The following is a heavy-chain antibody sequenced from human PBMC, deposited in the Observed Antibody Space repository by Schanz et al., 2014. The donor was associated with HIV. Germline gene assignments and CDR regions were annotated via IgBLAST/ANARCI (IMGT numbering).Heavy chain of an antibody. Sequence: QVQLVESGGGVVQPGRSLRLSCVASGFNFNSYGMHWVRQAPGKGLEWVAVMSYDGVRKYLGDSVKGRFTISRDNSKNSLYLVIKSLRAEDTAVYYCAKDYRPIAASGPFDYWGQGTLVTVSS. D-gene: IGHD6-13*01. CDR2: MSYDGVRK. J-gene: IGHJ4*02. V-gene: IGHV3-30*18. CDR1: GFNFNSYG. CDR3: AKDYRPIAASGPFDY.